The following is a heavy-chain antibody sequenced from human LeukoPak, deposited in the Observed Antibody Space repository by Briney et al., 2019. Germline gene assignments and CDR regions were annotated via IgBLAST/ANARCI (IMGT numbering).Heavy chain of an antibody. CDR1: GGSFSGYY. CDR2: INHSGST. Sequence: SETLSLTCAVYGGSFSGYYWSWIRQPPGRGLEWIGEINHSGSTNYNPSLKSRVTISVDTSKNQFSLKLSSVTAADTAVYYCARDESYYYGSGSSRFDYWGQGTLVTVSS. J-gene: IGHJ4*02. V-gene: IGHV4-34*01. CDR3: ARDESYYYGSGSSRFDY. D-gene: IGHD3-10*01.